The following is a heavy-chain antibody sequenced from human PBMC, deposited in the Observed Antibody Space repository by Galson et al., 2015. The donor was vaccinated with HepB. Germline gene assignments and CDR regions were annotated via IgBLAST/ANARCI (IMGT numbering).Heavy chain of an antibody. CDR2: IYPGDSDT. V-gene: IGHV5-51*01. Sequence: QSGAEVKKPGESLKISCKGSGYSFTSYWIGWVRQMPGKGLEWMGIIYPGDSDTRYSPSFQGQVTISADKSISTAYLQWSSLKASDTAMYYCARRASRDTAMPEYYFDYWGQGTLVTVSS. J-gene: IGHJ4*02. CDR3: ARRASRDTAMPEYYFDY. CDR1: GYSFTSYW. D-gene: IGHD5-18*01.